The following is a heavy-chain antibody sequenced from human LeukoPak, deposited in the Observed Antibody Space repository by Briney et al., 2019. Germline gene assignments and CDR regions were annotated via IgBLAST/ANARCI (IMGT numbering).Heavy chain of an antibody. J-gene: IGHJ4*02. Sequence: GGSLRLSCAASGFTFSSYGMHWVRQAPGKGLEWVAVIWYDGSNKYYADSVKGRFTISRDNSKNTLYLQMNSLRAEDTAVYYCARDRAVAGPCFDYWGQGTLVTVSS. V-gene: IGHV3-33*01. CDR1: GFTFSSYG. CDR3: ARDRAVAGPCFDY. D-gene: IGHD6-19*01. CDR2: IWYDGSNK.